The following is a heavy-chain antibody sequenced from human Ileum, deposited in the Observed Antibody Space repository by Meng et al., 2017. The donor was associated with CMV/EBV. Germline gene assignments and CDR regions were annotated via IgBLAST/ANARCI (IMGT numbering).Heavy chain of an antibody. D-gene: IGHD3-22*01. CDR3: ARDFRNGYSSFDF. CDR1: GGSINIDDHY. Sequence: QVQLQEPGPGLVKPAQTLSLTCSVSGGSINIDDHYWTWIRQAPGTGLEWIGYISHSGKTYYNPSLKSRLSISIDTSKNQFSLRLTYVLAADTAMYYCARDFRNGYSSFDFWGQGTLVTVSS. CDR2: ISHSGKT. J-gene: IGHJ4*02. V-gene: IGHV4-30-4*08.